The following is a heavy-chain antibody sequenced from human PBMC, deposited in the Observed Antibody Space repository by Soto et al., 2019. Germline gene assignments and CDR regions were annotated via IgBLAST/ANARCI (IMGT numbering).Heavy chain of an antibody. Sequence: ASVQVSCKASGYTFTGYYMHWVRQAPGQGLEWMGWINPNSGGTNYAQKFQGRVTMTRDTSISTAYMELSRLRSDDTAVYYCASQYYDFWSGSTGGMDGWGQGTTVTVSS. D-gene: IGHD3-3*01. J-gene: IGHJ6*02. V-gene: IGHV1-2*02. CDR3: ASQYYDFWSGSTGGMDG. CDR2: INPNSGGT. CDR1: GYTFTGYY.